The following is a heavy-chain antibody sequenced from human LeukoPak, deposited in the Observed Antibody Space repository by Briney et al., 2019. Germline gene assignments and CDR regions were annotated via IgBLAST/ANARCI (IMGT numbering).Heavy chain of an antibody. CDR3: ARDLTDDFWSGYHFDY. D-gene: IGHD3-3*01. J-gene: IGHJ4*02. V-gene: IGHV3-21*01. Sequence: GGSLRLSCAASGFTFSSYSMNWVRQAPGKGLEWVSSISSSSNYIYYADSVKGRFTISRDNAKNSLYLQMNSLRAEDTAVYYCARDLTDDFWSGYHFDYWGQGTLATVSS. CDR2: ISSSSNYI. CDR1: GFTFSSYS.